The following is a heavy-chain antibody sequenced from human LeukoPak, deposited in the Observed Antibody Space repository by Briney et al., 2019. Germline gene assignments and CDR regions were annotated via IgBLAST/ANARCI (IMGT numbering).Heavy chain of an antibody. Sequence: SETLSLTCTVSGGSISTYYWTWIRQPPGKGLEWIGYIYYSGSTNYNPSLKSRVTISVDTSKNQFSPKLNSVTAADTAVYYCARGYSNFDSWGQGTLVTVSS. CDR2: IYYSGST. CDR1: GGSISTYY. D-gene: IGHD5-18*01. CDR3: ARGYSNFDS. J-gene: IGHJ4*02. V-gene: IGHV4-59*01.